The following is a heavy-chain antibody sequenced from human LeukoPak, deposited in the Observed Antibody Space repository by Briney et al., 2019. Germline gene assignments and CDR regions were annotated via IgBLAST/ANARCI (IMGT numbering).Heavy chain of an antibody. CDR1: GFTFSTYS. D-gene: IGHD2-2*01. V-gene: IGHV3-21*01. CDR2: ISSSSSYI. CDR3: ARELEYCSSTSCSN. J-gene: IGHJ4*02. Sequence: NPGGPLRLSCAASGFTFSTYSMNWVRQAPGKGLEWVSSISSSSSYIYSAYSVKGRFTISRDNAKKSLYLQMNSLRAEDTAVYYCARELEYCSSTSCSNWGQGTLVTVSS.